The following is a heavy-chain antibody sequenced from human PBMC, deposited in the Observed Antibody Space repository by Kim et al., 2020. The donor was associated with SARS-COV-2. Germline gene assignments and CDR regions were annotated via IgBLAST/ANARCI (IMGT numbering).Heavy chain of an antibody. CDR2: TYTDDET. V-gene: IGHV3-53*04. CDR1: GFIVSTTY. CDR3: AASRGTYLDY. J-gene: IGHJ4*02. Sequence: GESLRLSCTPSGFIVSTTYMSWVRQGPGKGLEWVSLTYTDDETSYADSVKGRFIVSRHSSKNTLSLQMNNLRLEDTAIYFCAASRGTYLDYWGQGTLVTVSS. D-gene: IGHD3-16*01.